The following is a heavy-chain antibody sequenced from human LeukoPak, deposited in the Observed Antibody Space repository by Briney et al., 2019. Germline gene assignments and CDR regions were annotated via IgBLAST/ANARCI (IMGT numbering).Heavy chain of an antibody. CDR2: IKSKTDGETT. V-gene: IGHV3-15*01. CDR1: GFTFSNAW. D-gene: IGHD2-21*02. J-gene: IGHJ4*02. CDR3: ATRMTSNRYSDY. Sequence: GGSLRLSCAASGFTFSNAWMSWVRQAPGKGLEWVGRIKSKTDGETTDYAAPVKGRFTISRDDSINTLYLHMNSLKTEDTAVYFCATRMTSNRYSDYWGQGTLVTVSS.